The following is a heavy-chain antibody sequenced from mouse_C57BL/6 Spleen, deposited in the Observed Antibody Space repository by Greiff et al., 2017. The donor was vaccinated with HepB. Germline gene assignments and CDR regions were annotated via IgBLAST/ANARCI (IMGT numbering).Heavy chain of an antibody. CDR1: GYTFTSYW. D-gene: IGHD2-4*01. CDR2: IDPSDSET. Sequence: QVQLQQPGAELVRPGSSVKLSCKASGYTFTSYWMHWVKQRPIQGLEWIGNIDPSDSETHYNQKFKDKATLTVDKSSSTAYMQLSSLTSEDSAVYYCARAADYDYDVAWFAYWGQGTLVTVSA. CDR3: ARAADYDYDVAWFAY. V-gene: IGHV1-52*01. J-gene: IGHJ3*01.